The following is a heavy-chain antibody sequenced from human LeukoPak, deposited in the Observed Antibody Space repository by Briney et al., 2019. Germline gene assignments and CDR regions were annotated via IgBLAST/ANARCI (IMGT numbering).Heavy chain of an antibody. V-gene: IGHV4-61*02. CDR2: IYTSGST. J-gene: IGHJ3*02. D-gene: IGHD1-26*01. Sequence: SQTLSLTCAVSGGSISSGSCYWSWIRQPAGKGLEWIGRIYTSGSTNYSPSLESRVTLSGDTSKNQFSLKLSSVTAADTAVYYCARGVGGAFDIWGQGTMVTVSS. CDR3: ARGVGGAFDI. CDR1: GGSISSGSCY.